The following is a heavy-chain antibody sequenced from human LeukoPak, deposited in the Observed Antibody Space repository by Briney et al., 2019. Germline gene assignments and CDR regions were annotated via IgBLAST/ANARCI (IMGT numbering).Heavy chain of an antibody. D-gene: IGHD2-15*01. Sequence: PGGSLRLSCAASGFTFDGYAMSWVRQAPGKGLEWVSTITGAGNIYYADSVKGRFTISRGNSKNTLYLQMNSLRAEDTAVYYCAKRRLGAANPGDFDYWGQGTLVTVSS. CDR1: GFTFDGYA. CDR2: ITGAGNI. CDR3: AKRRLGAANPGDFDY. J-gene: IGHJ4*02. V-gene: IGHV3-23*01.